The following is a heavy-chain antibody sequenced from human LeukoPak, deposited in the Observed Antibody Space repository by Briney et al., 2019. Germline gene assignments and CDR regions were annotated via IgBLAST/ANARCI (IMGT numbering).Heavy chain of an antibody. CDR2: IIPIFGTA. Sequence: SVKVSCKASGYAFPGYYMHWVRQAPGPGLEWMGGIIPIFGTANYAQKFQGRVTITTDESTSTAYMELSSLRSEDTAVYYCARGITMENWFDPWGQGTLVTVSS. V-gene: IGHV1-69*05. CDR3: ARGITMENWFDP. D-gene: IGHD3-10*01. CDR1: GYAFPGYY. J-gene: IGHJ5*02.